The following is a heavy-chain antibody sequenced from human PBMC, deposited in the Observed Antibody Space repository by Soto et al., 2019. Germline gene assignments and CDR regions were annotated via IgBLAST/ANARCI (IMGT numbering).Heavy chain of an antibody. CDR3: ARVVKESRGWQYYLDL. D-gene: IGHD3-22*01. CDR2: IIPNLNLA. V-gene: IGHV1-69*02. CDR1: GDSFTSYT. J-gene: IGHJ4*02. Sequence: QVRLVQSGAEVKKPGFSVKVSCKASGDSFTSYTFHWVRQAPGQGLEWMGRIIPNLNLANYAQRFEGRVTITADRSTNTAYMAVQSLTSGDTAMYYCARVVKESRGWQYYLDLWGKGTLVTVSS.